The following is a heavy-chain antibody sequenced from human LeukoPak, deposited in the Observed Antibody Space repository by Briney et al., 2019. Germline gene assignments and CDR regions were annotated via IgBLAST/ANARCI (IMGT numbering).Heavy chain of an antibody. CDR2: TYYSGST. J-gene: IGHJ4*02. D-gene: IGHD5-18*01. V-gene: IGHV4-59*01. Sequence: SETLSLTCTVSGGSISSYYWSWIRQPPGKGLEWIGYTYYSGSTNYNPSLKSRVTISVDTSKNQFSLKLSSVAAADTAVYYCARAGYSYGYSDYWGQGTLVTVSS. CDR3: ARAGYSYGYSDY. CDR1: GGSISSYY.